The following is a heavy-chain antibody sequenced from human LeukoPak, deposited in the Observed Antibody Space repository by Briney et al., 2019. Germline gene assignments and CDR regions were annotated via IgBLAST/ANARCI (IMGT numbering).Heavy chain of an antibody. CDR3: AKGSIAGAGVDYGMDV. Sequence: GGSLRLSCAASGFTFDVYAMHWGRQAPGESLGWVSLISGDGGSTYYADSVKGRFTISRDNSKNSLYLQMNSLRTEDTALYYCAKGSIAGAGVDYGMDVWGQGTTVTVSS. D-gene: IGHD6-19*01. J-gene: IGHJ6*02. CDR2: ISGDGGST. CDR1: GFTFDVYA. V-gene: IGHV3-43*02.